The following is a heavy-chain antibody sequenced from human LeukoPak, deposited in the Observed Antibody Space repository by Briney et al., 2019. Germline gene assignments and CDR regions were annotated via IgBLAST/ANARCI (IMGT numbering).Heavy chain of an antibody. Sequence: PGGSLRLSCAASGFTFSSYAMSWVRQAPGKGLEWVSAISGSGGSTYYADSVKGRFTISRDAAKNSLYLQMNSLRAEDTAVYYCAREPPLGSTILRGVRIYYGMDVWGQGTTVTVSS. V-gene: IGHV3-23*01. CDR1: GFTFSSYA. J-gene: IGHJ6*02. D-gene: IGHD3-10*01. CDR3: AREPPLGSTILRGVRIYYGMDV. CDR2: ISGSGGST.